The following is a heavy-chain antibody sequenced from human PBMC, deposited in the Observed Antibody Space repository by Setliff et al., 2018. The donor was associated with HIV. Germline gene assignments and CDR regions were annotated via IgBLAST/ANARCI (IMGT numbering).Heavy chain of an antibody. Sequence: NPSETLSLTCAVYGGSLKNYYWSWIRQPPGKGLEWIGEIDHSGGTNYNPSLKDRVTISLDTSKNQFSLKVTNVTAADTAVYFCATKRFYTAIWGSYRDTQRAYFDYWGQRTLVTVSS. CDR1: GGSLKNYY. V-gene: IGHV4-34*01. D-gene: IGHD3-16*02. CDR2: IDHSGGT. CDR3: ATKRFYTAIWGSYRDTQRAYFDY. J-gene: IGHJ4*02.